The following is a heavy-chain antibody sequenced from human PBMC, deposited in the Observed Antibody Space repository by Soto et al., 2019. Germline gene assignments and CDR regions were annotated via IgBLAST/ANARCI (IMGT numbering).Heavy chain of an antibody. J-gene: IGHJ5*02. Sequence: PGGSLRLSCAASGFTFSSYSMNWVRQAPGKGLEWVSYISSSSTIYYADSVKGRFTISRDNAKNSLYLQMNSLRDEDTAVYYCAIFGVVTANWFDPWGQGTLVTVSS. V-gene: IGHV3-48*02. CDR1: GFTFSSYS. CDR2: ISSSSTI. CDR3: AIFGVVTANWFDP. D-gene: IGHD3-3*01.